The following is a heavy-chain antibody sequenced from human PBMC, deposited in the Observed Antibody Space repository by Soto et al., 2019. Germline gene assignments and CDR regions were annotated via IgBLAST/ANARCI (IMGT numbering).Heavy chain of an antibody. CDR1: GYTFTSCG. CDR2: ISGYNGNT. V-gene: IGHV1-18*01. J-gene: IGHJ4*02. D-gene: IGHD6-13*01. Sequence: ASVKVSCKASGYTFTSCGISWVRQAPGQGLEWMGWISGYNGNTNYAEKLQGRVTMTTDTSTSTAYMELRSLRSDDTALYYCARRTLLTAAYDYWGQGTLVTVSS. CDR3: ARRTLLTAAYDY.